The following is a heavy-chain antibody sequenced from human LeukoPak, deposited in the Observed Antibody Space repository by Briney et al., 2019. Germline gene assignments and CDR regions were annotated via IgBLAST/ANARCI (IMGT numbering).Heavy chain of an antibody. V-gene: IGHV3-21*04. CDR3: ARNFGGGDRSGPFY. D-gene: IGHD3-22*01. CDR1: GFTFSSYS. J-gene: IGHJ4*02. Sequence: GGSLRLSCAASGFTFSSYSMNWVRQAPGKGLEWVSSISSSSSYIYYADSVKGRFTISRDNAKNSLYLQMNNLRAEDTAFYYCARNFGGGDRSGPFYWGQGTLVTVSS. CDR2: ISSSSSYI.